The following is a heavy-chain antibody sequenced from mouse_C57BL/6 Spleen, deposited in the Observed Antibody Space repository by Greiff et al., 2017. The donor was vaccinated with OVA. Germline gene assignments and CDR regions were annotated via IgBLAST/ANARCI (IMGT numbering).Heavy chain of an antibody. Sequence: LQESGAELVKPGASVKLSCTASGFNIKDYYMHWVKQRTEQGLEWIGRIDPEDGDTKYAAKFQGKATITADTSSNTAYLQLSRLTSEDTAVYYCARYYYGSSHVAYWGQGTLVTVSA. V-gene: IGHV14-2*01. J-gene: IGHJ3*01. CDR3: ARYYYGSSHVAY. D-gene: IGHD1-1*01. CDR1: GFNIKDYY. CDR2: IDPEDGDT.